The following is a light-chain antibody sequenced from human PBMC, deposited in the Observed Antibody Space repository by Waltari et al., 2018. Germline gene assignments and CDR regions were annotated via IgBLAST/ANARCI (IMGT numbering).Light chain of an antibody. J-gene: IGLJ3*02. CDR2: ANY. Sequence: QSVLTQPPSTSGTPGQTVTISCSGSPSNIGTNTVTWYQLLPGTAPKTVIFANYHRPSGVPDRFSASKSGTSASLVISGLQSEDEADYFCATWDDSLSGRVFGGETKVTVL. V-gene: IGLV1-44*01. CDR1: PSNIGTNT. CDR3: ATWDDSLSGRV.